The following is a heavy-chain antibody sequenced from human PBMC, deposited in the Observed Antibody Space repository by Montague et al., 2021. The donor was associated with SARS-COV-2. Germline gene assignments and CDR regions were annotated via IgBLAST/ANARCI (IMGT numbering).Heavy chain of an antibody. V-gene: IGHV4-34*01. D-gene: IGHD3-3*01. Sequence: SETLSLTCAVYGGSFSGHYWSWIRQPPGKGLEWIGEINHSGSTNYNPSLKSRVTISADTSKNQFSLKLSSVTAADTAVYYCARGSSFVTIFGVVITDPLFDYWGQGTLVTVSS. J-gene: IGHJ4*02. CDR2: INHSGST. CDR3: ARGSSFVTIFGVVITDPLFDY. CDR1: GGSFSGHY.